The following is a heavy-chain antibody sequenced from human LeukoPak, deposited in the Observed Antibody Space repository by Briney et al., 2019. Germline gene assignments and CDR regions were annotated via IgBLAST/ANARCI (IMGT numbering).Heavy chain of an antibody. D-gene: IGHD6-13*01. CDR3: ARTAYSSSWDIDY. J-gene: IGHJ4*02. CDR2: INPNSGGT. CDR1: GYTFTGYY. V-gene: IGHV1-2*02. Sequence: ASVTVSCKASGYTFTGYYMHWVRQAPGQGLEWMGWINPNSGGTNYAQKFQGRVTMTRDTSISTAYMELSRLRSDDTAVYYCARTAYSSSWDIDYWGQGTLVTVSS.